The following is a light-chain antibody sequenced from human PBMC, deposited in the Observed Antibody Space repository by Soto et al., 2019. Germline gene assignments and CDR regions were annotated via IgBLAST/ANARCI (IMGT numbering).Light chain of an antibody. CDR1: QSIRSW. V-gene: IGKV1-5*01. J-gene: IGKJ4*01. CDR3: QQYDSYPLT. Sequence: IQMTQSPSTLSASVGDRVTITCRASQSIRSWLAWYQQKPGKAPNLLIYVASSLESGVPSRFSGSGSGTEFTLTISSLQPDDFANYYCQQYDSYPLTFGGGTKVEIK. CDR2: VAS.